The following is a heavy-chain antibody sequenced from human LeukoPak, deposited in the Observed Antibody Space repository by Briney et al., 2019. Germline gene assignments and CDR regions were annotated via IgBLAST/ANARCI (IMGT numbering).Heavy chain of an antibody. J-gene: IGHJ4*02. D-gene: IGHD2/OR15-2a*01. CDR1: GFSFSTYG. CDR3: ATSGLSRFGF. V-gene: IGHV3-23*01. Sequence: GGTLRLSCVGSGFSFSTYGMNWVRQAPGKGLEWVSSVSTSGETTFYADSVKGRFTISRDNSKNTLYLQMNSLRAGDTAVYYCATSGLSRFGFWGQGTLVTVSS. CDR2: VSTSGETT.